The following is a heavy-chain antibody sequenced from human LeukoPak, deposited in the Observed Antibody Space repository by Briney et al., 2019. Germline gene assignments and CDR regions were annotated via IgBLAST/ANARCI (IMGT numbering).Heavy chain of an antibody. CDR1: GRSFSGYY. V-gene: IGHV4-34*01. CDR3: ARHSIAARDFDY. CDR2: INHSGST. Sequence: MTSETLSLTCAVYGRSFSGYYWSWIRQPPGKGLEWIGEINHSGSTNYNPSLKSRVTISVDTSKNQFSLKLSSVTAADTAVYYCARHSIAARDFDYWGQGTLVTVSS. J-gene: IGHJ4*02. D-gene: IGHD6-6*01.